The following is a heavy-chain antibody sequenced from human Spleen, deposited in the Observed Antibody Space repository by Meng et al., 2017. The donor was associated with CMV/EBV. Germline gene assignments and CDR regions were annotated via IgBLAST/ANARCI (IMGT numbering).Heavy chain of an antibody. Sequence: GESLKISCAASGFTFSSYAMSWVRQAPGKGLEWVSVIYSGGSSTYDADSVKGRFTISRDNSKNTLYLHMVSLRAEDTALYYCAKDLYYGSGTYLGYFDYWGQGTLVTVSS. V-gene: IGHV3-23*03. CDR3: AKDLYYGSGTYLGYFDY. D-gene: IGHD3-10*01. CDR2: IYSGGSST. J-gene: IGHJ4*02. CDR1: GFTFSSYA.